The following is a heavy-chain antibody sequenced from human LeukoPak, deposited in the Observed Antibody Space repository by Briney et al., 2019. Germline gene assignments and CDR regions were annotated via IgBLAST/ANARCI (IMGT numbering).Heavy chain of an antibody. J-gene: IGHJ3*02. Sequence: SETLSLTCTVSGGSLRSGSYYWSWIRQPPGKGLEWIGYIHYTGTTNNSPSLKSRVTISIDTSKNQFSLKLTSVTAADTAVYYCARDRDYGDSGRALDIWGHGTMVTVAS. D-gene: IGHD4-17*01. CDR3: ARDRDYGDSGRALDI. CDR2: IHYTGTT. CDR1: GGSLRSGSYY. V-gene: IGHV4-61*01.